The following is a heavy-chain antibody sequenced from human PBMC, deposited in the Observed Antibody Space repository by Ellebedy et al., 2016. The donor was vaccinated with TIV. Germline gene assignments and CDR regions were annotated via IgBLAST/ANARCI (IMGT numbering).Heavy chain of an antibody. CDR2: INHSGST. Sequence: SETLSLXXAVYGGSFSGYYWSWIRQPPGKGLEWIGEINHSGSTNYNPSLKSRVTISVDTSKNQFSLKLSSVTAADTAVYYCAYEWELDRFDYWGQGTLVTVSS. V-gene: IGHV4-34*01. J-gene: IGHJ4*02. D-gene: IGHD1-26*01. CDR1: GGSFSGYY. CDR3: AYEWELDRFDY.